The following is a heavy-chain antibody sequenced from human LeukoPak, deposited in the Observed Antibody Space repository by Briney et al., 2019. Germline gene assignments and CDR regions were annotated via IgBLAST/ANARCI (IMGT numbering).Heavy chain of an antibody. V-gene: IGHV1-69*05. CDR1: GGTFSTYA. CDR2: IIPIFGTA. D-gene: IGHD5-24*01. Sequence: GASVKVSCKASGGTFSTYAISWVRQAPGQGLEWMEGIIPIFGTANYAQKFQGRVTITTDESTSTAYMELSSLRSEDTAVYYCARVPPYNNYYYYYMDVWGKGTTVTVSS. CDR3: ARVPPYNNYYYYYMDV. J-gene: IGHJ6*03.